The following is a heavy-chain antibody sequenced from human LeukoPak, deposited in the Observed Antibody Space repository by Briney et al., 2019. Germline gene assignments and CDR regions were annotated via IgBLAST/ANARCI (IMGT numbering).Heavy chain of an antibody. CDR1: EFTFSSYS. J-gene: IGHJ6*02. V-gene: IGHV3-21*01. CDR2: ISISSTYI. D-gene: IGHD3-10*01. Sequence: GGSLRLSCAAFEFTFSSYSMNWVRQAPGKGLEWISSISISSTYIYYADSVKGRFTISRDNAKNSLYLQMNSLRAEDTAVYYCARDPLPGPHGMDVWGQGTTVTVSS. CDR3: ARDPLPGPHGMDV.